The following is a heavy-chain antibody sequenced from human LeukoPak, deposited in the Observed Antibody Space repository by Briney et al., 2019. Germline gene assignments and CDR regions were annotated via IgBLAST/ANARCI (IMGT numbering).Heavy chain of an antibody. Sequence: PGGSLRLSCAASGFTFSTYWMSWVRQAPGKGLEWVANIKQDGSEKYYVDSVKGRFTISRDNAKNSLYLQMNSLRAEETAVYYYARDTTRFERSTVTTTFDLWGQGTLVTVSS. CDR2: IKQDGSEK. CDR3: ARDTTRFERSTVTTTFDL. CDR1: GFTFSTYW. J-gene: IGHJ4*02. V-gene: IGHV3-7*01. D-gene: IGHD4-17*01.